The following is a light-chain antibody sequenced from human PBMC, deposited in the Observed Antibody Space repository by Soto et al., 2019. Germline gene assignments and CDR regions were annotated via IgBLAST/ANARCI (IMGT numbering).Light chain of an antibody. CDR3: HQRIDGPLNT. Sequence: EIVLTQSPAILSLSPGERATLSCRASQSVRNYLAWYQPKPGQAPTLLIYDASNTATGIPARFSDSGPATDFSLTISPLEPESFRVYDGHQRIDGPLNTFGQGTRLEIK. CDR1: QSVRNY. J-gene: IGKJ5*01. V-gene: IGKV3-11*01. CDR2: DAS.